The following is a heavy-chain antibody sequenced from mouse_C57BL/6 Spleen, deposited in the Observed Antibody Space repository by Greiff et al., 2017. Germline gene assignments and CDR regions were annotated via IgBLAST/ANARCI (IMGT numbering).Heavy chain of an antibody. J-gene: IGHJ2*01. D-gene: IGHD4-1*01. CDR1: GFTFSSYA. CDR2: LSDGGSYT. V-gene: IGHV5-4*03. CDR3: ARGGPNPYYFDY. Sequence: EVKVEESGGGLVKPGGSLKLSCAASGFTFSSYALSWVRQTPEQRLEWVATLSDGGSYTYSPDNVKGRFTIARDNAKNNLYLQMSHLKSEDTAMYYGARGGPNPYYFDYWGQGTTLTVSS.